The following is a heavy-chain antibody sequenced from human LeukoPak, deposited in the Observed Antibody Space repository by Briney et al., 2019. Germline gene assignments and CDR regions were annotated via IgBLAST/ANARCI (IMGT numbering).Heavy chain of an antibody. Sequence: GGSLRLSCAASGFTFSSYAMSWVRQAPGKGLEWVSAISGSGGSTYYADSVKGRFTISRDNSKNTLYLQTNSLRAEDTAVYYCALTGYCSSTSCFFDYWGQGTLVTVSS. CDR1: GFTFSSYA. D-gene: IGHD2-2*01. J-gene: IGHJ4*02. V-gene: IGHV3-23*01. CDR3: ALTGYCSSTSCFFDY. CDR2: ISGSGGST.